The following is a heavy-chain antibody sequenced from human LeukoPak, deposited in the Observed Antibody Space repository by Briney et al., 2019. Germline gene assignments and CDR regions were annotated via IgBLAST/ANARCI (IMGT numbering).Heavy chain of an antibody. Sequence: PGRFLRLSCAASGFTFDDYAMHWVRQAPGKGLEWVSGISWNSGSIGYADSVKGRFTISRDNAKNSLYLQMNSLRAEDTALYYCAKDIGGYRIAALGTTGIDYWGQGTLVTVSS. CDR1: GFTFDDYA. J-gene: IGHJ4*02. V-gene: IGHV3-9*01. CDR2: ISWNSGSI. D-gene: IGHD6-13*01. CDR3: AKDIGGYRIAALGTTGIDY.